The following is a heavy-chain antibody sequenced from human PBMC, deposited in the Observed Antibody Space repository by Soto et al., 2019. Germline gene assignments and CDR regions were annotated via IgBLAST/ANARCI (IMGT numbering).Heavy chain of an antibody. D-gene: IGHD5-18*01. V-gene: IGHV3-30-3*01. Sequence: ESGGGMVQPGRSLRLSCAASGFTFSTYAMHWVRQAPGKGLEWVAVISYDGTNKYYADSVRGRFTISRDNSKNTLFLQMNSLRAEDTALYYCAKDGGGYNYGYVMLDKYYYGMDVWGQGTTVTVSS. CDR2: ISYDGTNK. CDR1: GFTFSTYA. J-gene: IGHJ6*02. CDR3: AKDGGGYNYGYVMLDKYYYGMDV.